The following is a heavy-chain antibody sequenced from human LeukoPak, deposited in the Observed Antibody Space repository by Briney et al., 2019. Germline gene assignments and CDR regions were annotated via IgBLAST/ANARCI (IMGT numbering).Heavy chain of an antibody. CDR3: ARGRDGYNLVDAFDI. V-gene: IGHV3-9*01. J-gene: IGHJ3*02. CDR1: GFTFDDYA. D-gene: IGHD5-24*01. CDR2: ISWNSGSI. Sequence: GRSLRLSCAASGFTFDDYAMHWVRQAPGKGLEWVSGISWNSGSIGYADSVKGRFTISRDNAKNSLYLQMNSLRAEDTAVYYCARGRDGYNLVDAFDIWGQGIMVTVSS.